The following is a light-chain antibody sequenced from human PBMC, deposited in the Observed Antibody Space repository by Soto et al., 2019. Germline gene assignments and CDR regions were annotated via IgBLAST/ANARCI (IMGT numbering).Light chain of an antibody. J-gene: IGLJ1*01. Sequence: QSALTQPASVSGSPGQSITISCTGTSGDVGGYYYVSWYQQLPGKAPKLMVSVVSNRPSGVSNRFSGSKSGNTASLTISGLQAEDEADYYCSSYTAGGTIFGTGTKVTVL. CDR1: SGDVGGYYY. V-gene: IGLV2-14*01. CDR2: VVS. CDR3: SSYTAGGTI.